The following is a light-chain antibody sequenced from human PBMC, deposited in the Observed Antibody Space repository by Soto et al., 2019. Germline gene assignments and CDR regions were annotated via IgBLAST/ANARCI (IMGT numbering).Light chain of an antibody. V-gene: IGKV3-20*01. CDR3: QQYDNSPIT. CDR2: GAS. CDR1: QSISSSF. Sequence: EIVLTQSPGILSLSPGKRASLSCGASQSISSSFLAWYQQKPGQAPRLLIYGASSRATGIPDRFSGTGSETDFTLTISRLEPEDFAVYYCQQYDNSPITFGQGTRLEI. J-gene: IGKJ5*01.